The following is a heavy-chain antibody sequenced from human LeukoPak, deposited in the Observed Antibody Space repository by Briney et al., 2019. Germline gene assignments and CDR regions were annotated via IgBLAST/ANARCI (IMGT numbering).Heavy chain of an antibody. V-gene: IGHV3-48*01. D-gene: IGHD2-2*01. Sequence: GGSLRLSCAASGFTFSSYSMNWVRQAPGKGLEWVSYINSSSSTIYYADSVKGQFTISRDNAKNSLYLQMNSLRAEDTAVYYCATVAAMVPDYFDYWGQGTLVTVSS. J-gene: IGHJ4*02. CDR3: ATVAAMVPDYFDY. CDR2: INSSSSTI. CDR1: GFTFSSYS.